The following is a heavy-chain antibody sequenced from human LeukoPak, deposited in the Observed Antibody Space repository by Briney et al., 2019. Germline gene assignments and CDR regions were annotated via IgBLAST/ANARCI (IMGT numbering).Heavy chain of an antibody. V-gene: IGHV3-7*01. D-gene: IGHD3-10*01. Sequence: PGGSLRLSCAASGFTFSSYWMSWVRQAPGKGLEWVANIKQDGSEKYYVDSVKGRFTISRDNAKNSLYLQMNSLRAEDTAVYYCARDVSMVRGVIRYYYYYMDVWGKGTTVTVSS. CDR2: IKQDGSEK. J-gene: IGHJ6*03. CDR1: GFTFSSYW. CDR3: ARDVSMVRGVIRYYYYYMDV.